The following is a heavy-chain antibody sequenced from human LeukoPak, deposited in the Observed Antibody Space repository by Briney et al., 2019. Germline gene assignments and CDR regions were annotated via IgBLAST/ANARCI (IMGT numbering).Heavy chain of an antibody. CDR1: GGSISSYY. Sequence: SETLSLTCTVSGGSISSYYLSWIRQPAGKGLEWIGRIYTSGSTDYNPSLKSRVTMSVDTSKNQFSLKLSSVTAADTAVYYCARDSYYGSGSYYGYCGQGTLVTVSS. J-gene: IGHJ4*02. D-gene: IGHD3-10*01. V-gene: IGHV4-4*07. CDR2: IYTSGST. CDR3: ARDSYYGSGSYYGY.